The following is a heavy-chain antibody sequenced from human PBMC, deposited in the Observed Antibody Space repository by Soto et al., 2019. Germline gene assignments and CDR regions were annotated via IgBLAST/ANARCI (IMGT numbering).Heavy chain of an antibody. D-gene: IGHD3-22*01. J-gene: IGHJ6*02. CDR3: ARELGITMIVVVGLGGMDV. Sequence: QVQLVQSGAEVKKPGASVKVSCKASGYTFTSYAMHWVRQAPGQRLEWMGWINAGNGNTKYSQKFQGRVNITRDTSASTAYMELSSLRSEVTAVYYCARELGITMIVVVGLGGMDVWGQGTTVTVSS. CDR1: GYTFTSYA. CDR2: INAGNGNT. V-gene: IGHV1-3*01.